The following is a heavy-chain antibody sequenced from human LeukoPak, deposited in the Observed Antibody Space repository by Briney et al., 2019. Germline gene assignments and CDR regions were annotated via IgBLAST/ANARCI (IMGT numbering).Heavy chain of an antibody. CDR3: AKERTGPIGDYSPLDY. Sequence: GGSLRLSCAASGFTFNNYGMHWVRQAPGEGLEWVAVISYEGSTQYYADSVKGRFTISRDNSKNTVYLQMNSLRAEDTAVYYCAKERTGPIGDYSPLDYWGQGTLVTVSS. CDR2: ISYEGSTQ. J-gene: IGHJ4*02. V-gene: IGHV3-30*18. CDR1: GFTFNNYG. D-gene: IGHD4-17*01.